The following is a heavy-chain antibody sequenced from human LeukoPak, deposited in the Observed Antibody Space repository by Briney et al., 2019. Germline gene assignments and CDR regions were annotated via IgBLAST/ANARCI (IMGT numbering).Heavy chain of an antibody. D-gene: IGHD6-19*01. J-gene: IGHJ3*01. Sequence: GGSLRLSCSGSGFSITYSALFWVRQAPGRGPEHVSGISPDACTTYYAESVEGRFTISRDNSKNIVYFQLSRLRVEDTAVYFCVKGPLQWPSTAAAFDVWGRGTMVTVSS. V-gene: IGHV3-64D*06. CDR2: ISPDACTT. CDR3: VKGPLQWPSTAAAFDV. CDR1: GFSITYSA.